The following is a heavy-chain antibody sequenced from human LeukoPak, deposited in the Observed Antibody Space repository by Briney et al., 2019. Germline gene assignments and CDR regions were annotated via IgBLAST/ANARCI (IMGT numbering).Heavy chain of an antibody. CDR1: GYSISSGYY. CDR3: ARGGTYYYDSSVN. J-gene: IGHJ4*02. Sequence: PSETLSLTCADSGYSISSGYYWGWIRQPPGKGLEWIGNIYHTGSTYYNPSLKSRVTISVDTSKNQFSLKLSSVTAADTAVYYCARGGTYYYDSSVNWGQGTLVTVSS. CDR2: IYHTGST. V-gene: IGHV4-38-2*01. D-gene: IGHD3-22*01.